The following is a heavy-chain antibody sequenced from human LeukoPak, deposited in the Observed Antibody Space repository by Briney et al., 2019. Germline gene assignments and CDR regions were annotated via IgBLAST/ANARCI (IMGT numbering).Heavy chain of an antibody. CDR2: IYYGENT. Sequence: KPSETLSLTCTVSGGSISSGPYYWGWIRQPPGKGLEWIGSIYYGENTYYNPSLKSRVTISIDTSKNQFYLKLSSLTAADTAVYYCARRDDSSGYHKIFDYWGPGTLVTVSS. CDR3: ARRDDSSGYHKIFDY. J-gene: IGHJ4*02. V-gene: IGHV4-39*01. CDR1: GGSISSGPYY. D-gene: IGHD3-22*01.